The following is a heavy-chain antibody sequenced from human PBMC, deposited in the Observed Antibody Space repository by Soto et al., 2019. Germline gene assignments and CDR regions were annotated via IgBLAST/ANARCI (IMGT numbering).Heavy chain of an antibody. CDR2: INHSGST. CDR1: GGSFSGYY. V-gene: IGHV4-34*01. CDR3: ARVGIAVAVYYYYYGMDV. J-gene: IGHJ6*02. D-gene: IGHD6-19*01. Sequence: PSLTCAVYGGSFSGYYWSWIRQPPGKGLEWIGEINHSGSTNYNPSLKSRVTISVDTSKNQFSLKLSSVTAADTAVYYCARVGIAVAVYYYYYGMDVWGQGTTVPVSS.